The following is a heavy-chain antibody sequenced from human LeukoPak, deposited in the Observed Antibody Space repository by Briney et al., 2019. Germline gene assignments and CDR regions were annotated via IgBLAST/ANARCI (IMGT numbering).Heavy chain of an antibody. CDR3: ARVHYYDSSGYHY. D-gene: IGHD3-22*01. Sequence: ASVKVSCKASGYTFTGYYMHWVRQAPGQGLEWMGWINPNSGGTNYAQKFQGRVTMTRDTSISTAYIELSRLRSDDTAVYYCARVHYYDSSGYHYWGQGTLVTVSS. V-gene: IGHV1-2*02. CDR1: GYTFTGYY. CDR2: INPNSGGT. J-gene: IGHJ4*02.